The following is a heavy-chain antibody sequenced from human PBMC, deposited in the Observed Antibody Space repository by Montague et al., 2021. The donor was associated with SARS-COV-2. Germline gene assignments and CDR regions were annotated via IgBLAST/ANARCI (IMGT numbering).Heavy chain of an antibody. Sequence: SETLSLTCTVSGGSISSSSYYWGWIRQPPGKGLEWIGSIYYSGSTYYNPSLKSRVTISVDTSKNQFSLKLSSVTAADTAVYYCARFPTSYYDGSKAAPATPDALDVWGQGTMVTVSS. CDR2: IYYSGST. CDR3: ARFPTSYYDGSKAAPATPDALDV. D-gene: IGHD3-22*01. CDR1: GGSISSSSYY. V-gene: IGHV4-39*01. J-gene: IGHJ3*01.